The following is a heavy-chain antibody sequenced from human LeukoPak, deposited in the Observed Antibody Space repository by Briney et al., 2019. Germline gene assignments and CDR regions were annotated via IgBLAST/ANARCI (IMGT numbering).Heavy chain of an antibody. Sequence: PGGSLRLSCAASGFTFTSYWMTSVRQAPGKGLEWVANTKHDGSERYYVDSVKGRFTISRDNVKNSLFLQMDSLRAEDTAVYYCARGGLYGAYYFDYWGQGTLVTVTS. CDR1: GFTFTSYW. CDR3: ARGGLYGAYYFDY. J-gene: IGHJ4*02. D-gene: IGHD4/OR15-4a*01. V-gene: IGHV3-7*04. CDR2: TKHDGSER.